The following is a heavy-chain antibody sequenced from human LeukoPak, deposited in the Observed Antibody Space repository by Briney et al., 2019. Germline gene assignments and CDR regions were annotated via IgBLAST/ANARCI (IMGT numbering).Heavy chain of an antibody. Sequence: GGSLRLSCAASGFTFSSYSMNWVRQPPGKGLEWVSSIISSIGYIYYADSVRGRFTISRDNAKNSLYLQMNSLRAEDTAVYYCARDLVRGVTHYFGMDVWGQGTTVTVSS. D-gene: IGHD3-10*01. CDR3: ARDLVRGVTHYFGMDV. J-gene: IGHJ6*02. V-gene: IGHV3-21*01. CDR2: IISSIGYI. CDR1: GFTFSSYS.